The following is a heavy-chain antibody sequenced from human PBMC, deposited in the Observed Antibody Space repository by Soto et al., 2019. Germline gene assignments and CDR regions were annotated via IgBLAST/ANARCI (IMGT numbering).Heavy chain of an antibody. CDR3: ARGKQLQTYFDF. CDR1: GYTFRDYL. D-gene: IGHD5-18*01. Sequence: RGESLKISFKGSGYTFRDYLISWVRQMPGKSLECMGIIYPGDSDTRYSPSFQGQVIISADKSLSTAYLQWSSLKASDTAIYYCARGKQLQTYFDFWGQGTLVTVSS. V-gene: IGHV5-51*01. CDR2: IYPGDSDT. J-gene: IGHJ4*02.